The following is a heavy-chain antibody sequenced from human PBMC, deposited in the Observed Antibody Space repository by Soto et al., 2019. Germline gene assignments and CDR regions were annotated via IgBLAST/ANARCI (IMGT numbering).Heavy chain of an antibody. CDR2: IYYSGST. CDR3: ARDTQRGYSGYFDS. Sequence: QVQLQESGPGLVKPSQTLSLSCTVSGGSLSSGGYYWSWIRQHPGKGLEWIGFIYYSGSTYYNPSLKSRGTFSVDTSQNQFSLKLSSVTAADTAVYYCARDTQRGYSGYFDSWGQGTLVTVSS. J-gene: IGHJ4*02. D-gene: IGHD5-12*01. CDR1: GGSLSSGGYY. V-gene: IGHV4-31*03.